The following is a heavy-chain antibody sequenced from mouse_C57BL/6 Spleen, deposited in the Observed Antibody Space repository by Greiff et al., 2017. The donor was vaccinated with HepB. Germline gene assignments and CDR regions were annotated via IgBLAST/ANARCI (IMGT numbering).Heavy chain of an antibody. J-gene: IGHJ2*01. CDR3: ARFTTYYFDY. D-gene: IGHD2-12*01. CDR2: IYPGGGYT. V-gene: IGHV1-63*01. CDR1: GYTFTNYW. Sequence: VQLQQSGAELVRPGTSVKMSCKASGYTFTNYWIGWAKQRPGHGLEWIGDIYPGGGYTNYNEKLKGKATLTADKSTSTAYMQFSSLTSEDSAIYYCARFTTYYFDYWGQGTTLTVSS.